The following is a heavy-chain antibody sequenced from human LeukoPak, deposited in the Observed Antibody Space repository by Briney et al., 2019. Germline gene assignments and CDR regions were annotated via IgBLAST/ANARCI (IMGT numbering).Heavy chain of an antibody. V-gene: IGHV1-2*02. CDR2: INHNSGST. CDR1: GYTFTSYY. J-gene: IGHJ6*03. D-gene: IGHD3-16*01. Sequence: ASVKLSCTASGYTFTSYYMHWARQAPGQGLEWMGWINHNSGSTNYAQKFKGRVTMTRDTSNSTAYMELSRLRSDDTAVYYCARGGRWGYYYYYMDVWGKGTTVTISS. CDR3: ARGGRWGYYYYYMDV.